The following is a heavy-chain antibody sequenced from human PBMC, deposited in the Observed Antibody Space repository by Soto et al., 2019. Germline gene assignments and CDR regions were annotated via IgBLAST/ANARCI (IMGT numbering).Heavy chain of an antibody. D-gene: IGHD3-16*01. CDR2: ISGIDGST. J-gene: IGHJ6*02. CDR1: GFTFGTYA. CDR3: AIPRRGGGFGGMDV. V-gene: IGHV3-23*01. Sequence: EVRLLESGGNLVQPGGSLRLSCAASGFTFGTYALSWVRQAPGKGLEWVSAISGIDGSTYYADSVEGRFTISRDNSKNTLHLQRNSLRVADTALYYCAIPRRGGGFGGMDVWGQGTTVRVSS.